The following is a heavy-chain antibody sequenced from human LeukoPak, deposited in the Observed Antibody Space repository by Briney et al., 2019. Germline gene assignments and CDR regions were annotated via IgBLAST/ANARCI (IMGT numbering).Heavy chain of an antibody. J-gene: IGHJ5*02. CDR2: IYYSGST. D-gene: IGHD2-2*01. Sequence: SETLSLTCTVSGGSISSGGYYWSWIRQHPGKGLEWIGYIYYSGSTYYNPSLKSRVTISVDTSKNQFSLKLSSVTAADTAVYYCARAVRYCSSTSCHNWFDPWGQGTLVAVSS. V-gene: IGHV4-31*03. CDR1: GGSISSGGYY. CDR3: ARAVRYCSSTSCHNWFDP.